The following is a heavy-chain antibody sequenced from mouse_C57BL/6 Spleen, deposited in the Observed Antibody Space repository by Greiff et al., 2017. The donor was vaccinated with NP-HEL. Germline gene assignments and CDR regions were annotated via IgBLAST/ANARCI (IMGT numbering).Heavy chain of an antibody. CDR2: IYPGDGDT. D-gene: IGHD2-4*01. V-gene: IGHV1-82*01. CDR3: AREDYDRFDY. Sequence: QVQLQHSGPELVKPGASVKISCKASGYAFSSSWMNWVKQRPGKGLEWIGRIYPGDGDTNYNGKFKGKATLTADKSSSTAYMQLSSLTSEDSAVYFCAREDYDRFDYWGQGTTLTVSS. J-gene: IGHJ2*01. CDR1: GYAFSSSW.